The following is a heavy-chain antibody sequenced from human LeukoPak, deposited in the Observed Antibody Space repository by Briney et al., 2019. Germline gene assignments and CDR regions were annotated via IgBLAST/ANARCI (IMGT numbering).Heavy chain of an antibody. CDR3: ARHAQKYDSSFDC. CDR2: IYYSGST. D-gene: IGHD6-13*01. J-gene: IGHJ4*02. CDR1: GGSLSNFY. V-gene: IGHV4-59*08. Sequence: SETLSLTCTVSGGSLSNFYWSWIRQPPGKGLEWIAFIYYSGSTRYNPSLKSRVTISVDTSKNQFSLKLSSVTAADTAVYYCARHAQKYDSSFDCWGQGTLVTASS.